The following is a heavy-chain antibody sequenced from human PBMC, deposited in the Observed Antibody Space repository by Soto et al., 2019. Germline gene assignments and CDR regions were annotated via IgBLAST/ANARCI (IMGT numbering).Heavy chain of an antibody. CDR3: AKWAEIQLWVAAFDY. CDR1: GFTFSSYA. Sequence: EVQLLESGGGLVQPGGSLRLSCAASGFTFSSYAMSWVRQAPGKGLEWVSAISGSGGSTYYAASVKGRFTISRDNSKNTLYLQMNSLRAADTAVYYCAKWAEIQLWVAAFDYWGQGTLVTVSS. V-gene: IGHV3-23*01. D-gene: IGHD5-18*01. CDR2: ISGSGGST. J-gene: IGHJ4*02.